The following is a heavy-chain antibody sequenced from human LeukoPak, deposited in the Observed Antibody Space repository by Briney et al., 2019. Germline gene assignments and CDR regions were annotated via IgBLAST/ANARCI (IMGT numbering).Heavy chain of an antibody. D-gene: IGHD2-15*01. CDR3: AKDIGSGPFDY. Sequence: GGSLRLSCAASGFTFDDYAVHWVRQAPGKGLEWVSGISWNSGSIGYADSVKGRFTISRDNAKNSLYLQMNSLRAEDTALYYCAKDIGSGPFDYWGQGTLVTVSS. J-gene: IGHJ4*02. CDR2: ISWNSGSI. CDR1: GFTFDDYA. V-gene: IGHV3-9*01.